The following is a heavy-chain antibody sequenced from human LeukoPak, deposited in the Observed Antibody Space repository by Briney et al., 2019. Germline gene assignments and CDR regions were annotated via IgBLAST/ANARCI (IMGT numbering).Heavy chain of an antibody. CDR1: GGSLSGYY. CDR2: ISHTGST. J-gene: IGHJ3*02. D-gene: IGHD3-10*01. V-gene: IGHV4-34*01. Sequence: PSETLSLTCGGCGGSLSGYYLTWIGQPPGKGLPWIGEISHTGSTNYTPSLTSRVSISVHPSKNQFSLRLSSVTAADTAVYYCARIQYKYYYGSTGPFDIWGQGTMVTVSS. CDR3: ARIQYKYYYGSTGPFDI.